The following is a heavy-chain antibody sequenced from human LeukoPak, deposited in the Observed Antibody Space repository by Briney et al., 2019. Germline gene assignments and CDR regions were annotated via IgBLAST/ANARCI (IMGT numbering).Heavy chain of an antibody. CDR3: ARGHLLSLDY. V-gene: IGHV1-18*04. CDR1: GYTFTNYG. J-gene: IGHJ4*02. CDR2: VSGNNGHT. Sequence: ASVKVSCKASGYTFTNYGITWERQAPGQGLEWMGWVSGNNGHTKYAQTLQGRVTMTTDTSTNTAYMELRSLRSDDTAVYYCARGHLLSLDYWGQGTLVTVSS.